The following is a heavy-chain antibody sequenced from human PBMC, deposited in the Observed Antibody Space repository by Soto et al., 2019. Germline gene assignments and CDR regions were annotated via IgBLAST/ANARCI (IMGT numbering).Heavy chain of an antibody. CDR1: GYSFTSYW. CDR3: ARRYSNYDPYYGMDV. J-gene: IGHJ6*02. Sequence: PGESLKISCKGSGYSFTSYWISWVRQMPGKGLEWMGRIDPSDSYTNYSPSFQGHVTISADKSISTAYLQWSSLKASDTAMYYCARRYSNYDPYYGMDVWGQGTTVTVSS. V-gene: IGHV5-10-1*01. CDR2: IDPSDSYT. D-gene: IGHD4-4*01.